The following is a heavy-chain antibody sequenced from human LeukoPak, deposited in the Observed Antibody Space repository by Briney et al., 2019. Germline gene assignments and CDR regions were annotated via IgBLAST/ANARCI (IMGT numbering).Heavy chain of an antibody. CDR3: ARDPLDSSGLMNWFDP. J-gene: IGHJ5*02. CDR1: GFTVSSNY. Sequence: GGSLRLSCAASGFTVSSNYMSWVRQAPGKGLEWVSVIYSGGSTYYADSVKGRFTISRDNSKNTLYLQMNSLRAEDTAVYYCARDPLDSSGLMNWFDPWGQGTLVTVSS. CDR2: IYSGGST. V-gene: IGHV3-53*01. D-gene: IGHD3-22*01.